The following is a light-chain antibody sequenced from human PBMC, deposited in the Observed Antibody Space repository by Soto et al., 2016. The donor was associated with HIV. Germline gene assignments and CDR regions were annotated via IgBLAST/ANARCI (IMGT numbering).Light chain of an antibody. Sequence: DVVLTQTPLSLPVTPGQSASISCKSSQTLLHTDGKTYLYWYLQKAGQPPQLLIHEVSSRFSGVPDRLSGSGSGTDFTLKISRVEAEDVGVYYCMQALQTPLFGGGTKVEIK. CDR2: EVS. V-gene: IGKV2-29*03. CDR3: MQALQTPL. J-gene: IGKJ4*01. CDR1: QTLLHTDGKTY.